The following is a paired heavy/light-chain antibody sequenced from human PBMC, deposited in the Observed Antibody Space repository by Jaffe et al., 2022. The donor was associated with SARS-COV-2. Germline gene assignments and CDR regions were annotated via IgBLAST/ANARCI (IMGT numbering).Light chain of an antibody. CDR2: EVS. CDR3: SSYAGSNNFV. J-gene: IGLJ1*01. CDR1: SSDVGGYNY. Sequence: QSALTQPPSASGSPGQSVTISCTGTSSDVGGYNYVSWYQQHPGKAPKLMIYEVSERPSGVPDRFSGSKSGNTASLTVSGLQAEDEADYYCSSYAGSNNFVFGTGTEVTVL. V-gene: IGLV2-8*01.
Heavy chain of an antibody. D-gene: IGHD6-6*01. J-gene: IGHJ2*01. CDR3: ARKAWGSSHWYFDL. Sequence: QVQLQESGPGLVRPSQTLSLTCTVSGGSISSGGYYWSWIRQLPGKGLEWIGYIYYSGSTYYNPSLKSRITISVDTSKNQFSLTLSSVTAADTAVYYCARKAWGSSHWYFDLWGRGTLVTVSS. CDR2: IYYSGST. CDR1: GGSISSGGYY. V-gene: IGHV4-31*03.